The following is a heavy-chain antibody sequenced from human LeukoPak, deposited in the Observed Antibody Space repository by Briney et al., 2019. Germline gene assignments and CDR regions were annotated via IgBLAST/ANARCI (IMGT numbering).Heavy chain of an antibody. D-gene: IGHD6-25*01. CDR3: ARSGPTDF. CDR1: GFTFTHYY. Sequence: GGSLRLPCAASGFTFTHYYMSWIRHAPGKGLEWISYIRSDGTPMFYSDSVKGRFTISRDNARTSLYLQMNSLRVEDTAVYYCARSGPTDFWGRGTLVTVSS. V-gene: IGHV3-11*01. J-gene: IGHJ2*01. CDR2: IRSDGTPM.